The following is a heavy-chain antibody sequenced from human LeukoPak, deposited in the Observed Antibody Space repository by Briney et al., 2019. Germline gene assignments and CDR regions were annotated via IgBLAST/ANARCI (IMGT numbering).Heavy chain of an antibody. CDR2: IIPIFGTT. Sequence: ASVKVSCKASGGTFSSYAISWVRQAPGQGLEWMGGIIPIFGTTNYAQKFQGRVTITTDESTSTAYMELSSLRSEDTAVYYCARNPRYSSSLSYFDYWGQGTLVTVSS. CDR3: ARNPRYSSSLSYFDY. CDR1: GGTFSSYA. J-gene: IGHJ4*02. V-gene: IGHV1-69*05. D-gene: IGHD6-6*01.